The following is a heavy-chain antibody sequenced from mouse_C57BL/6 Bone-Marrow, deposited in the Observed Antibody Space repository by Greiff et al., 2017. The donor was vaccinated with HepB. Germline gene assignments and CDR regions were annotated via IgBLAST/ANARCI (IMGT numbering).Heavy chain of an antibody. CDR3: SRNYYGSSDEAMDY. CDR2: IWTGRGT. Sequence: VQLKQSGPGLVAPSQSLSITCTVSGFSLTSYAISWVRQPPGKGLEWLGVIWTGRGTNYNSALKSRLSISKDNSKSQVFLKMNSLHTDDTARYYCSRNYYGSSDEAMDYWGQGTSVTVSS. D-gene: IGHD1-1*01. V-gene: IGHV2-9-1*01. CDR1: GFSLTSYA. J-gene: IGHJ4*01.